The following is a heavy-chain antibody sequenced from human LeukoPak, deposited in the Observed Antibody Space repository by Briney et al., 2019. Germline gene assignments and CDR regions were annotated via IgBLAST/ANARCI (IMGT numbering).Heavy chain of an antibody. D-gene: IGHD2-15*01. CDR1: GFTFCSYA. J-gene: IGHJ4*02. Sequence: GGSLRLSCAASGFTFCSYAMHWVRQAPGKGLEWVVVISYDGSNKYYADSVKGRFTISRDNSKNTLYLQVNSVRAEDTAVYYCARDTSGYYDYWGQGALVTVSS. V-gene: IGHV3-30*04. CDR2: ISYDGSNK. CDR3: ARDTSGYYDY.